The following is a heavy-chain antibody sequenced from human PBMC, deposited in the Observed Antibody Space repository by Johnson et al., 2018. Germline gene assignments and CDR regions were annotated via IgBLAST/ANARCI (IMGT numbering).Heavy chain of an antibody. CDR1: GGSISPYY. Sequence: QVQLQESGPGLVKPSDPLSISCTVSGGSISPYYWSWIRQPPGKGLEWIGYINSRGTTNYNPSVESRLTILVDTSKNQISLKLRYVTAADTAVYYCVREAYCPNSVCQYNGMDVWGQGTMVTVSS. D-gene: IGHD2-8*01. J-gene: IGHJ6*02. CDR3: VREAYCPNSVCQYNGMDV. CDR2: INSRGTT. V-gene: IGHV4-59*01.